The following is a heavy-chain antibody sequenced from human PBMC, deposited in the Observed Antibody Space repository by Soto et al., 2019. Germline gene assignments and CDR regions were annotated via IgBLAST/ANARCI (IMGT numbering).Heavy chain of an antibody. D-gene: IGHD2-8*02. CDR3: ARDLSYWSLLIVH. J-gene: IGHJ4*02. Sequence: QVQLVESGGGVGQPGRSLRLSCAASGFTFSSYAMHWVRQAPGKGLEWVAGLWSNGITRSYADSVKGRFTISRDTSENMLYLQMNSLGAEDTAVYYCARDLSYWSLLIVHWGQGTLVTVSS. V-gene: IGHV3-30*04. CDR2: LWSNGITR. CDR1: GFTFSSYA.